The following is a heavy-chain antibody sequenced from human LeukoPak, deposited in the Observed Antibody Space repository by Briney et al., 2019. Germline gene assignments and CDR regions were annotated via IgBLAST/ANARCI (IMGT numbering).Heavy chain of an antibody. D-gene: IGHD1-1*01. J-gene: IGHJ4*02. Sequence: PGGSLRLSCAASGFTFSNYWMHWVRQVPGKGPVWVSRINTDGTTTNYADSVKGRFTISRDNAKNTLYLQMNSLRAEDTAVYYCARAVSTSLRSTAYWGQRTLVTVSS. CDR2: INTDGTTT. V-gene: IGHV3-74*01. CDR3: ARAVSTSLRSTAY. CDR1: GFTFSNYW.